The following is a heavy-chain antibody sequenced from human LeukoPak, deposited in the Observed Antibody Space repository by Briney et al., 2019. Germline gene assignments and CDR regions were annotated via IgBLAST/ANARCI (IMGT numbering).Heavy chain of an antibody. D-gene: IGHD6-13*01. Sequence: GGSLRVSCAASGFTFSSYGMHWVRQAPGKGLEWVAVISYDGSNKYYADSVKGRFTISRDNSKNTLYLQMNSLRAEDTAVYYCAKDLAAGTGYWGQGTLVTVSS. CDR3: AKDLAAGTGY. V-gene: IGHV3-30*18. J-gene: IGHJ4*02. CDR1: GFTFSSYG. CDR2: ISYDGSNK.